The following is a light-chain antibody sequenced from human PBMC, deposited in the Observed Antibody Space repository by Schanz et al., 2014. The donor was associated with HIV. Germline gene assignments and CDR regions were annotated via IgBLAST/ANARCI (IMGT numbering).Light chain of an antibody. CDR2: GAS. J-gene: IGKJ5*01. CDR1: QSLTTNY. V-gene: IGKV3-20*01. Sequence: ETVLTQSPGSLSLSPGDRATLSCRASQSLTTNYLAWYQQKLGQAPRLLIYGASSRATGIPDRFSGSGSGTDFTLTISRLEPEDFAVYYCQQYGTSLITFGQGTRLEI. CDR3: QQYGTSLIT.